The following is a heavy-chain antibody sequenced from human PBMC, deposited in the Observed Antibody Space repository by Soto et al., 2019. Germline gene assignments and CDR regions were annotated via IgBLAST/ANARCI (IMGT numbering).Heavy chain of an antibody. J-gene: IGHJ4*02. D-gene: IGHD3-22*01. CDR3: ARHAYYYDSSGYSLDY. CDR2: IYYSGST. V-gene: IGHV4-39*01. Sequence: XGTLSLTCTVSGGSISSSSYYWGWIRQPPGKGLEWIGSIYYSGSTYYNPSLKSRVTISVDTSKNQFSLKLSSVTAADTAVYYCARHAYYYDSSGYSLDYWGQGTLVTVSS. CDR1: GGSISSSSYY.